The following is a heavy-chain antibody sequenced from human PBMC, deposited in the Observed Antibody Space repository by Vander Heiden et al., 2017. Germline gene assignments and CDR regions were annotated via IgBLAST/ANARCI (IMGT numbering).Heavy chain of an antibody. CDR1: GFTFSSYN. J-gene: IGHJ4*02. Sequence: EVQLVESGGGLVQPGGSLSLACAASGFTFSSYNMNWVRQAPGKGLEWVSDISSSSKSIYYADSVKGRFTISRDNAKNSLYLQMSSLRDEDTAVYYCARDPAWSDYWGQGTLVTVSS. D-gene: IGHD2-8*02. CDR2: ISSSSKSI. CDR3: ARDPAWSDY. V-gene: IGHV3-48*02.